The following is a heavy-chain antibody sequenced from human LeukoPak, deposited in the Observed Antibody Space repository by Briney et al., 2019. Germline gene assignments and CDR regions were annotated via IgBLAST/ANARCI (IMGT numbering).Heavy chain of an antibody. D-gene: IGHD3-22*01. J-gene: IGHJ4*02. Sequence: PGRSLRLSCAASGFTFSSYAMHWVRQAPGKGLEWVAVISYDGSNKYYADSVKCRFTISRDNSKNTLYLQMNSLRAEDTAVYYCARGTNMDYYDSSGPTGLDFDYWGQGTLVTVSS. V-gene: IGHV3-30-3*01. CDR2: ISYDGSNK. CDR1: GFTFSSYA. CDR3: ARGTNMDYYDSSGPTGLDFDY.